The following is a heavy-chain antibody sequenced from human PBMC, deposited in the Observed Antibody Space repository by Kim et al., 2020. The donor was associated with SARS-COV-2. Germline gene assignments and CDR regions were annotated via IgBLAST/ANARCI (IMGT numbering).Heavy chain of an antibody. D-gene: IGHD3-3*01. V-gene: IGHV3-15*01. CDR3: TTSPRYDFWSGYVYYFDY. J-gene: IGHJ4*02. CDR2: IKTKTDGGTA. Sequence: GGSLRLSCAASGFTFSNAWMTWVRQAPGKGLEWIGRIKTKTDGGTADYAAPVKGRFTISRDDSKNTVYLQMNSLKTEDTAVYYCTTSPRYDFWSGYVYYFDYWGQGTLVTVSS. CDR1: GFTFSNAW.